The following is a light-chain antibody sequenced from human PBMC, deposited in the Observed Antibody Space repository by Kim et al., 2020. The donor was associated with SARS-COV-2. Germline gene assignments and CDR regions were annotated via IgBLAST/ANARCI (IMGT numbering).Light chain of an antibody. CDR3: CSFAASYTYI. CDR2: ELT. Sequence: GQSLTMSCTGTISGVGSSNHVSWYQHHPGKAPKLILYELTKRPSGVSDRFSGSKSGNTASLTISGLQTEDEAHYYCCSFAASYTYIFGGGTQLTVL. V-gene: IGLV2-11*01. J-gene: IGLJ2*01. CDR1: ISGVGSSNH.